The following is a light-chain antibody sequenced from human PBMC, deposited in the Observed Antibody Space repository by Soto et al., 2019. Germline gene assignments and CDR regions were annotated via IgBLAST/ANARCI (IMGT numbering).Light chain of an antibody. Sequence: QSALTQPASVSGSPGQSITISCTGTSSDVGGYNYVSWYQQHPGKAPKLMIYDVSNRPSGVSNRFSGSKSGNTASLTISGLQDEDEADYYCSSYTSSAGVFGVGTKLTVL. J-gene: IGLJ2*01. CDR2: DVS. CDR3: SSYTSSAGV. V-gene: IGLV2-14*01. CDR1: SSDVGGYNY.